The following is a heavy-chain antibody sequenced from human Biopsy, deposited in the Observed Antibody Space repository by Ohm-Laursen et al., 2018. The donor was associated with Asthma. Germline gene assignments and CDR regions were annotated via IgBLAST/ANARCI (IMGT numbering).Heavy chain of an antibody. CDR2: IMTVFGTT. D-gene: IGHD6-19*01. V-gene: IGHV1-69*13. J-gene: IGHJ6*02. CDR1: GGTFSNFA. CDR3: ARCQVGYSSGWSLLLKKIYYSGMDV. Sequence: ASVKVSCKAPGGTFSNFAISWVRHAPGQGLEWLGGIMTVFGTTNYAQKFQGRVTITADESTSTAYMEVTSLRSEDTAIYYCARCQVGYSSGWSLLLKKIYYSGMDVWGQGNAVTVSS.